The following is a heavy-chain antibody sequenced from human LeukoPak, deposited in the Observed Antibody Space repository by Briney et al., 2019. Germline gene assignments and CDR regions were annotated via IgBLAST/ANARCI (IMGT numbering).Heavy chain of an antibody. V-gene: IGHV3-23*01. CDR3: ARDSYYDSGIDSPNWFDP. J-gene: IGHJ5*02. CDR2: ISGSGGNT. D-gene: IGHD3-10*01. CDR1: GFTFSTYA. Sequence: GGSLRLSCAASGFTFSTYAMNWVRQAPGKGLEWVSIISGSGGNTFYADAVKGRFTISRDNSKNTLYLQMNNLRDEDTAVYYCARDSYYDSGIDSPNWFDPWGQGTLVTVSS.